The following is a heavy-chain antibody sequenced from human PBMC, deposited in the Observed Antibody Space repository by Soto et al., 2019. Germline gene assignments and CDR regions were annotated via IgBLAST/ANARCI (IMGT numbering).Heavy chain of an antibody. J-gene: IGHJ3*02. CDR3: ARVKTSGDRSEDAFDI. V-gene: IGHV4-4*02. CDR2: IYHSGST. D-gene: IGHD7-27*01. CDR1: GGSISSSNW. Sequence: SETLSLTCAVSGGSISSSNWWSWVRQPPGKGLEWIGEIYHSGSTNYNPSLKSRVTISVDKSKNQFSLKLSSVTAADTAVYYCARVKTSGDRSEDAFDIWGQGTMVTVSS.